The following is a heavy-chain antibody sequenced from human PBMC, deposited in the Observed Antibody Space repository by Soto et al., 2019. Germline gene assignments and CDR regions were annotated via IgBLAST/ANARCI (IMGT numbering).Heavy chain of an antibody. CDR3: SRVVRFCSSPSCRGRTWFDP. J-gene: IGHJ5*02. CDR2: IFYTVTT. CDR1: FGSISSWDYY. V-gene: IGHV4-30-4*01. Sequence: PAETLSRTFSVSFGSISSWDYYCSWIRQPPVKVLELIGYIFYTVTTYYNPSLKILITISMDTSKNQFSLRLTSVTAEDTANYHGSRVVRFCSSPSCRGRTWFDPWGLGTRVS. D-gene: IGHD2-2*01.